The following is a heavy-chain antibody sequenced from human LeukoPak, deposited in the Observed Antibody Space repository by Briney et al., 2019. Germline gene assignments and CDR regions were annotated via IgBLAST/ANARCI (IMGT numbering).Heavy chain of an antibody. Sequence: ASVKVSCKASGYTFTGYYMHWVRQAPGQGFEWLAGITPMSGTTNYAQKFQGRLTVTTDESTTTAHMELSSLRSEDTALYYCARMGSRDKYTYFDSWGQGTLVTVSS. CDR1: GYTFTGYY. V-gene: IGHV1-69*05. CDR3: ARMGSRDKYTYFDS. J-gene: IGHJ4*02. D-gene: IGHD2-2*02. CDR2: ITPMSGTT.